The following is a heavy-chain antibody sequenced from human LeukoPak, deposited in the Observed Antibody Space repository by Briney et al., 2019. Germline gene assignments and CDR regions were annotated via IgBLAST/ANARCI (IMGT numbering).Heavy chain of an antibody. CDR1: GCTFTGYY. Sequence: ASVKVSCKASGCTFTGYYMHWVRQAPGQGLEWMGWINPNSGGTNYAQKFQGRVTMTRDTSISTAYMELSRLRSDDTAVYYCARDGSKYYDILTGYGPDYYFDYWGQGTLVTVSS. J-gene: IGHJ4*02. CDR2: INPNSGGT. D-gene: IGHD3-9*01. V-gene: IGHV1-2*02. CDR3: ARDGSKYYDILTGYGPDYYFDY.